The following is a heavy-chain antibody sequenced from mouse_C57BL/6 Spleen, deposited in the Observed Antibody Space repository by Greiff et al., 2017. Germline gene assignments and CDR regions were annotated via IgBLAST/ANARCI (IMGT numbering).Heavy chain of an antibody. V-gene: IGHV3-6*01. CDR3: ARDGSGYYFDY. Sequence: ESGPGLVKPSQSLSLTCSVTGYSITSGYYWNWIRQFPGNKLEWMGYISYDGSNNYNPSLKNRISITRDTYKNQFFLKLNSVTTEDTATYYCARDGSGYYFDYWGQGTTLTVSS. CDR1: GYSITSGYY. D-gene: IGHD4-1*01. J-gene: IGHJ2*01. CDR2: ISYDGSN.